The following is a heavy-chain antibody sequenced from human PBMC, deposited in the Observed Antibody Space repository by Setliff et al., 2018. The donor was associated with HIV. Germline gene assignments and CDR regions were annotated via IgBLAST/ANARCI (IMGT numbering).Heavy chain of an antibody. Sequence: ASVKVSCKTSGYTFTASYLHWVRQAPGQGLQWMGWMHPNSGATKYAQKFRDRVTLTGDTSISTASMELSSLKSDDTAMCYCATSTSRFFWNGFYQGGFGSRNSHSFENWGQGTLVTVSS. J-gene: IGHJ4*02. CDR1: GYTFTASY. CDR3: ATSTSRFFWNGFYQGGFGSRNSHSFEN. CDR2: MHPNSGAT. V-gene: IGHV1-2*02. D-gene: IGHD3-3*01.